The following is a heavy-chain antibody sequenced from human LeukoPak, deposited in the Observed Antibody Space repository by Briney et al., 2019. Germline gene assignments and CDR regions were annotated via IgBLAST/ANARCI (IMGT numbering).Heavy chain of an antibody. J-gene: IGHJ4*02. D-gene: IGHD5-18*01. CDR3: AIPRRRGYSYGPFDY. CDR2: IYYSGST. CDR1: GGSISSSSYY. Sequence: SETLSLTCTVSGGSISSSSYYWGWIRQPPGKGLEWIGSIYYSGSTYYNPSLKSRVTISVDTSKNQFSLKLSSVTAADTAVYYCAIPRRRGYSYGPFDYWGQGTLVTVSS. V-gene: IGHV4-39*01.